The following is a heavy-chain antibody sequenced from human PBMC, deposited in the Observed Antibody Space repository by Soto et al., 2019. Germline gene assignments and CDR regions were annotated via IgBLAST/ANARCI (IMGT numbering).Heavy chain of an antibody. CDR3: ARDVATYCGGDCYSRPHNWFDP. CDR1: GGTFSSYA. J-gene: IGHJ5*02. CDR2: IIPIFGTA. D-gene: IGHD2-21*02. V-gene: IGHV1-69*01. Sequence: QVQLVQSGAEVKKPGSSVKVSCKASGGTFSSYAISWVRQAPGQGLEWMGGIIPIFGTANYAQKFQGRVTITADESTSTAYVELSSLRSEDTAVYYCARDVATYCGGDCYSRPHNWFDPWGQGTLVTVSS.